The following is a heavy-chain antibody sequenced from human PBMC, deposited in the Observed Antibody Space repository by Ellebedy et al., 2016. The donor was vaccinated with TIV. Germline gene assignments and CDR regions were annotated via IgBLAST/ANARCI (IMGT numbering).Heavy chain of an antibody. CDR1: GFSFSSYW. CDR2: IKSDGSYT. D-gene: IGHD5-24*01. CDR3: ARDGDAYNFDY. Sequence: GESLKISCAASGFSFSSYWMHWVRQAPGKGLVWVSRIKSDGSYTNYADSVKGRFTVSRDNAKSTLYLQINSLRAEDTAVYYCARDGDAYNFDYWGQGTLVTVSS. V-gene: IGHV3-74*01. J-gene: IGHJ4*02.